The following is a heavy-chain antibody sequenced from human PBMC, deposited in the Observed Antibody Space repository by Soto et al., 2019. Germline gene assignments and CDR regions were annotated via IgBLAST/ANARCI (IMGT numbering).Heavy chain of an antibody. J-gene: IGHJ5*02. V-gene: IGHV1-2*02. CDR3: AREISGGGTLNWFDP. Sequence: ASVKVSCKASGYNFSDYYIHWVRQAPGQGLEWLGWVSPKGGGTNYAQKFKGRVTMTRDTSSNTVYMDLSGLKSDDTAVFYCAREISGGGTLNWFDPWGQGTLVTV. CDR2: VSPKGGGT. D-gene: IGHD2-8*02. CDR1: GYNFSDYY.